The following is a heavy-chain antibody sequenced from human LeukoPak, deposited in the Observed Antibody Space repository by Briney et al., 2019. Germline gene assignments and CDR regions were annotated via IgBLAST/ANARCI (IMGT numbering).Heavy chain of an antibody. CDR2: IYYSGGT. J-gene: IGHJ4*02. CDR3: ARLGFSNSGSYLAPSDY. D-gene: IGHD1-26*01. CDR1: GGSISSYY. Sequence: SETLSLTCTVSGGSISSYYWSWIRQPPGKGLEWIGYIYYSGGTNYNPSLKSRVTISVDTSKNQFSLKLSSVTAADTAVYYCARLGFSNSGSYLAPSDYWGQGTLVTVPS. V-gene: IGHV4-59*08.